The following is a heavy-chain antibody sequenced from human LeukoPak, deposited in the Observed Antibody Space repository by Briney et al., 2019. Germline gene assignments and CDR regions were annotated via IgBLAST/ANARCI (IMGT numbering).Heavy chain of an antibody. D-gene: IGHD1-1*01. CDR3: TTQLRSKNYYCYGMDV. J-gene: IGHJ6*02. CDR1: GFTFSNAW. CDR2: IKSKTDGGTT. Sequence: GGSLRLSCAASGFTFSNAWMSWVRQAPGKGLEWVGRIKSKTDGGTTDYAAPVKGRFTNARDDSKNTLYLQMNSLKTEDTAVYDCTTQLRSKNYYCYGMDVRGQGTTVTVSS. V-gene: IGHV3-15*01.